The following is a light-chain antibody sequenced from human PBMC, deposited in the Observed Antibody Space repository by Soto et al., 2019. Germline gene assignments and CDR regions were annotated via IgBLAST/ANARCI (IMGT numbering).Light chain of an antibody. V-gene: IGLV2-8*01. J-gene: IGLJ1*01. Sequence: QSALTQPPSASGSPGQSVTISCIGTASDIGRYNYVSWYQHHPGKAPKLIIYGVTKRPSGVPDRFSGSKSGNTASLTVSGLQADDEADYYCNSYVGSNNYVFGTGTKLTVL. CDR2: GVT. CDR3: NSYVGSNNYV. CDR1: ASDIGRYNY.